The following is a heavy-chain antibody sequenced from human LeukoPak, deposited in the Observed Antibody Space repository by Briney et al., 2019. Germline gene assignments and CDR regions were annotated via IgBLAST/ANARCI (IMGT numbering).Heavy chain of an antibody. D-gene: IGHD2-2*01. CDR3: AKSHSVVRRGYLDY. J-gene: IGHJ4*02. CDR1: GFTFSSFA. Sequence: GGSLRLSCAASGFTFSSFAMSWVRQAPGKGLEWLSTISDSGGSTYYPDSVRGRFTISRDNSKDTLYVQMNSLRAEDAPVYYCAKSHSVVRRGYLDYRGQGALVTVPS. V-gene: IGHV3-23*01. CDR2: ISDSGGST.